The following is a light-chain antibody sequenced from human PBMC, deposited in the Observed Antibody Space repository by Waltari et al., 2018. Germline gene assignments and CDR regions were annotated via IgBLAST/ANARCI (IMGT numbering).Light chain of an antibody. CDR1: SSYRDVNTHNH. CDR2: DVK. CDR3: TSYTDNSVI. V-gene: IGLV2-14*03. J-gene: IGLJ2*01. Sequence: QSALTQPASVSGSPGQSPTISCSGMSSYRDVNTHNHVSWFQQHPGKPPKLVIYDVKKRPSGVSDRFSGSRSGNTASLTISRLQSEDEADYYCTSYTDNSVIFGGGTKLTVL.